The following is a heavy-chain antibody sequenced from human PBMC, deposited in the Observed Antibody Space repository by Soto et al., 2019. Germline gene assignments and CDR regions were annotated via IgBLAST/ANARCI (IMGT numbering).Heavy chain of an antibody. Sequence: GGSLRLSCAASGFTFSSYGMHWVRPAPGKGLEWVAVIWYDGSNKYYADSVKGRFTISRDNSKNTLYLQMNSLRAEDTAVYYCARDQFQAYYDFWSGYFPGWFDPWGQGTLVTVSS. CDR2: IWYDGSNK. CDR3: ARDQFQAYYDFWSGYFPGWFDP. V-gene: IGHV3-33*01. D-gene: IGHD3-3*01. CDR1: GFTFSSYG. J-gene: IGHJ5*02.